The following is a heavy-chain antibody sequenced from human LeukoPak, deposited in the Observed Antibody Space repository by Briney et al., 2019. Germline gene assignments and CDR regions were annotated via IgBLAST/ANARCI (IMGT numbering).Heavy chain of an antibody. CDR2: IWYDGSNK. Sequence: GGSLRLSCAASGFTFSSYGMHWVRQAPGKGLEWVAVIWYDGSNKYYADSVKGRFTISRDNSKNTLYLQMNSLRAEDTAVYYCAKGRIAVAGGNDALDIWGQGTMVTVSS. CDR1: GFTFSSYG. D-gene: IGHD6-19*01. CDR3: AKGRIAVAGGNDALDI. J-gene: IGHJ3*02. V-gene: IGHV3-33*06.